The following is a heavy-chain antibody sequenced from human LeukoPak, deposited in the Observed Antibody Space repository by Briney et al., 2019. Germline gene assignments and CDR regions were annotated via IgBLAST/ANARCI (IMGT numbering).Heavy chain of an antibody. V-gene: IGHV4-4*07. J-gene: IGHJ5*02. CDR3: ARVTRIAVAARVNWFDP. CDR1: GGSISSYY. Sequence: SETLSLTCTVSGGSISSYYWSWIRQPAGKGLEWIGRIYSSGSTNYNPSLKSRVTMSVDTSKNQFSLKLSSVTAADTAVYYCARVTRIAVAARVNWFDPWGQGTLVSVSS. D-gene: IGHD6-19*01. CDR2: IYSSGST.